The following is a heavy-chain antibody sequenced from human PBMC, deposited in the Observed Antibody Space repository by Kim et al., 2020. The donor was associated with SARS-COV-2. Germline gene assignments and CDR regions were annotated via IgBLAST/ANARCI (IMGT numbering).Heavy chain of an antibody. CDR1: GFTFSSYA. CDR3: ARGGRGVAAAYYLDY. J-gene: IGHJ4*02. D-gene: IGHD2-15*01. CDR2: ISYDGSNK. Sequence: GGSLRLSCAASGFTFSSYAMHWVRQAPGKGLEWVAYISYDGSNKYYADSVKGRFTISRDNSKNTLYLQMNSLRAEDTAVYYCARGGRGVAAAYYLDYWGQGTLVTVSS. V-gene: IGHV3-30-3*01.